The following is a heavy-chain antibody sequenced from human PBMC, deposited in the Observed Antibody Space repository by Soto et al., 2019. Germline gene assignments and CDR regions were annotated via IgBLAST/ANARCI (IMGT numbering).Heavy chain of an antibody. Sequence: SETLSLTCTVSGGSVSSGSYYWSWIRQPPGKGLEWIGYIYYSGSTNYNPSLKSRVTISVDTSKNQFSLKLSSVTAADTAVYYCARDGWEGYCSGCSCDHPAWFAPWGQGTLVTVSS. D-gene: IGHD2-15*01. CDR2: IYYSGST. CDR1: GGSVSSGSYY. CDR3: ARDGWEGYCSGCSCDHPAWFAP. V-gene: IGHV4-61*01. J-gene: IGHJ5*02.